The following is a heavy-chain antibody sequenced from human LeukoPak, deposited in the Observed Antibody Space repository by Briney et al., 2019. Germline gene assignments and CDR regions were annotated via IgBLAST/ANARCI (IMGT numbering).Heavy chain of an antibody. CDR2: IIPILGIA. CDR3: ARVYCYGSGSYYPPLRYYYGMDV. V-gene: IGHV1-69*04. CDR1: GGTFSSYA. J-gene: IGHJ6*02. D-gene: IGHD3-10*01. Sequence: ASVKVSCKASGGTFSSYAISWVRQAPGQGLEWMGRIIPILGIANYAQKFQGRVTITADKSTSTAYMELSSLRSEDTAVYYCARVYCYGSGSYYPPLRYYYGMDVWGQGTTVTVSS.